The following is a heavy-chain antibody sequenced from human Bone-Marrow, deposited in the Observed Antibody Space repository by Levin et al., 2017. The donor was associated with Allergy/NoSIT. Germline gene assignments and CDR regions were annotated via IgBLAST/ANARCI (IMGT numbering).Heavy chain of an antibody. Sequence: GGSLRLSCAASGFTFSSYAMSWVRQAPGKGLEWVSAISGSGGSTYYADSVKGRFTISRDNSKNTLYLQMNSLRAEDTAVYYCAKLHWGSAQVVPAAMCPTASYLCPEQGSGWFDPWGQGTLVTVSS. CDR2: ISGSGGST. D-gene: IGHD2-2*01. CDR3: AKLHWGSAQVVPAAMCPTASYLCPEQGSGWFDP. J-gene: IGHJ5*02. V-gene: IGHV3-23*01. CDR1: GFTFSSYA.